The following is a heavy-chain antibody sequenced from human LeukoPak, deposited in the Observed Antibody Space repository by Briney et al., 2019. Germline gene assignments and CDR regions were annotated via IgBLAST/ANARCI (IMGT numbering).Heavy chain of an antibody. CDR2: ISYDGSNK. V-gene: IGHV3-30*01. CDR3: ARDRWELTTLDY. CDR1: GFAFSSYA. D-gene: IGHD1-26*01. Sequence: GGSLRLSCAASGFAFSSYAMHWVRQAPGKGLEWVAVISYDGSNKYYADSVKGRFTISRDNSKNTLYLQMNSLRAEDTVVYYCARDRWELTTLDYWGQGTLVTVSS. J-gene: IGHJ4*02.